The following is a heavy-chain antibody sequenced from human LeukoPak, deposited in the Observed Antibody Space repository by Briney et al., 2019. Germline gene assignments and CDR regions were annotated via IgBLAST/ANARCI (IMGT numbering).Heavy chain of an antibody. CDR1: GGTFSNYA. CDR2: IIPIFGTA. V-gene: IGHV1-69*06. D-gene: IGHD6-13*01. CDR3: ARGGYGSSHREPDY. Sequence: GASVKVSCKASGGTFSNYAISWVRQAPGQGLEWMGGIIPIFGTANYAQKFRGRVTITADKSTRTAYMELSSLRSEDTAVYYCARGGYGSSHREPDYWGQGTLVTVSS. J-gene: IGHJ4*02.